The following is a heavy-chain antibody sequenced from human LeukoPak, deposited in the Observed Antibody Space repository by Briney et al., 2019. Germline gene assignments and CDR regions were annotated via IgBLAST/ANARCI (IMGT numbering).Heavy chain of an antibody. CDR3: LLRNDFWSGGAFDI. V-gene: IGHV1-69*05. CDR2: IIPIFGTA. D-gene: IGHD3-3*01. J-gene: IGHJ3*02. CDR1: GGTFSSYA. Sequence: SVKVSCKASGGTFSSYAISWVRQAPGQGLEWMGRIIPIFGTANYAQKFQGRATITTDESTSTAYMELSSLRSEDTAVYYCLLRNDFWSGGAFDIWGQGTMVTASS.